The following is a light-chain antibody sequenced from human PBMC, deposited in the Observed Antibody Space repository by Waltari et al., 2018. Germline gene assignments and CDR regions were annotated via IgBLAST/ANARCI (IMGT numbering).Light chain of an antibody. Sequence: EIVLTQSPATLSLSPGERATLSCRASQSVRGYLAWYQQKPGQAPSLLIYDASNRASGIPARFSGSGSGTDFRLSISSLEPEDFAVYYCQQRHNWPLTFGGGTKVEIK. CDR3: QQRHNWPLT. CDR1: QSVRGY. V-gene: IGKV3-11*01. CDR2: DAS. J-gene: IGKJ4*01.